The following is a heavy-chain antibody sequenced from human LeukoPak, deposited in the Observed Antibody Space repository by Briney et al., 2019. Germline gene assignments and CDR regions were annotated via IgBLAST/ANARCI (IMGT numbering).Heavy chain of an antibody. CDR2: INHSGST. D-gene: IGHD3-22*01. CDR1: GGSFSGYY. V-gene: IGHV4-34*01. Sequence: SETLSLTCAVYGGSFSGYYWSWIRQPPGKGLEWIGEINHSGSTNYNPSLKSRVTISVDTSKNQFSLKLSSVTAADTAVYYCARVQVVTDAFDIWGQGTMVTVSS. CDR3: ARVQVVTDAFDI. J-gene: IGHJ3*02.